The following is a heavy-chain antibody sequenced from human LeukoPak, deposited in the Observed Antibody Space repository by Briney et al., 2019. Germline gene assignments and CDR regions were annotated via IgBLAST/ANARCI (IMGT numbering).Heavy chain of an antibody. J-gene: IGHJ4*02. Sequence: GGSLRLSCAASGFTFSDYYMSWIRQAPGKGLEWVSYISSSGSTICYADSVKGRFTISRDNAKNSLYLQMNSLRAEDTAVYYCARDLKHIVVVTDVDYWGQGTLVTVSS. D-gene: IGHD2-21*02. CDR2: ISSSGSTI. V-gene: IGHV3-11*01. CDR1: GFTFSDYY. CDR3: ARDLKHIVVVTDVDY.